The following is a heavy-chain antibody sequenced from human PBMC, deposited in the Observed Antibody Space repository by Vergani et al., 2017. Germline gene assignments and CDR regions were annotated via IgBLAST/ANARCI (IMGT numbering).Heavy chain of an antibody. V-gene: IGHV3-30*02. Sequence: QVQLVESAGGVVQPGGSLRLSCAASGFTFSNFGMHWIRQAPGKGLEWLAYIGKNGINTRYRDHVKARFTVTRDNSKDILYLQMDSLRSEDTALYYCAKYWRDSTDGLPDSWCPGTLVIVSS. CDR1: GFTFSNFG. CDR2: IGKNGINT. CDR3: AKYWRDSTDGLPDS. J-gene: IGHJ4*02. D-gene: IGHD2-8*02.